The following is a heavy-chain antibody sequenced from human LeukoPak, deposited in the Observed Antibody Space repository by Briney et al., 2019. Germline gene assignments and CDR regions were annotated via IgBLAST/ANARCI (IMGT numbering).Heavy chain of an antibody. CDR3: ARRAAGENYFDY. Sequence: SETLSLTCTVSGGSTSSYYWSWIRRPPGKGPEWIGYIYYSGGNTHYHPSLKSRVTISVDPSKNQFSLKLSSVTAADTAVYFCARRAAGENYFDYWGQGALVTVSS. J-gene: IGHJ4*02. CDR2: IYYSGGNT. D-gene: IGHD1-26*01. V-gene: IGHV4-59*08. CDR1: GGSTSSYY.